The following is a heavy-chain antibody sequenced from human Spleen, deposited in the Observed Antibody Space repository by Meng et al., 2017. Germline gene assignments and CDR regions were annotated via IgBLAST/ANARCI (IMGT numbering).Heavy chain of an antibody. CDR3: ARNKYNSGWYPVDY. Sequence: VSVKVSCKASGYTFTDYYIHWVRQAPGQGLEWMGWINTNSGGTKYAQRFQGRVTMTRDTSINTAYMDLSRLRSDDTAVYFCARNKYNSGWYPVDYWGQGTLVTVSS. J-gene: IGHJ4*02. V-gene: IGHV1-2*02. CDR2: INTNSGGT. D-gene: IGHD6-19*01. CDR1: GYTFTDYY.